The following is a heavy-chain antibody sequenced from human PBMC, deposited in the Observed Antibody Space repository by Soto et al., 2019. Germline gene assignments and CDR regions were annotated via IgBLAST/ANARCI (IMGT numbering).Heavy chain of an antibody. J-gene: IGHJ3*02. Sequence: EVQLLESGGGVVQPGGSLRLSCAASGFTFSDYAMSWVRQTPGKGLQWVSGVGGSDDDKHYADSVRGRFIVSRDNSKTTLYLQMNSLIPIDTAIDYCATDATSFNSVCGPVDMWGQGTEVTVSS. CDR2: VGGSDDDK. D-gene: IGHD2-8*01. CDR3: ATDATSFNSVCGPVDM. V-gene: IGHV3-23*01. CDR1: GFTFSDYA.